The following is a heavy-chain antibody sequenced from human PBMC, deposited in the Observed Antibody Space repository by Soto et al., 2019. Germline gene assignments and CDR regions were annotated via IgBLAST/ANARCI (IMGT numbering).Heavy chain of an antibody. CDR3: AREWGLLPYYVMNV. D-gene: IGHD7-27*01. CDR2: ISYTGRT. Sequence: SETLSLTCIVSGDSVTSGSYYWTWLRQPPGKGLEWIGYISYTGRTKYNPSLQSRVTISVDTSKNDFSLNLSSVTAADTAVYFCAREWGLLPYYVMNVWGHGTAVTSP. J-gene: IGHJ6*02. CDR1: GDSVTSGSYY. V-gene: IGHV4-61*03.